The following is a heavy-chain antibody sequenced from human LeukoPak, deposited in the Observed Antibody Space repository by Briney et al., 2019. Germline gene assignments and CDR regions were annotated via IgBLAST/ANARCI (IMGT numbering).Heavy chain of an antibody. CDR2: IYHSGST. Sequence: KPSETLSLTCAVYGGSFSGYYWSWIRQPPGKGLEWIGEIYHSGSTDYNPSLKSRVTISVDKSKNQFSLKLSSVTAADTAVYYCARGVDSAASLYYFDSWSPGTLVTVSS. CDR1: GGSFSGYY. V-gene: IGHV4-34*01. D-gene: IGHD3/OR15-3a*01. J-gene: IGHJ4*02. CDR3: ARGVDSAASLYYFDS.